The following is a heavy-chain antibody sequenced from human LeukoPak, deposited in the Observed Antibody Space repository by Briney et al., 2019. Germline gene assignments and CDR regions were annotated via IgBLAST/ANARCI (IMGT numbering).Heavy chain of an antibody. Sequence: KPSETLSLTCTVSGGSLSTGDYYWSWTRQPPGKGLEWIGYIYYSGTTYYNPSLKSRVTISVDTSKNQFSLKLSSVTAADTAVYYCANYYDSSGPIFDYWGQGTLVTVSS. CDR3: ANYYDSSGPIFDY. J-gene: IGHJ4*02. CDR2: IYYSGTT. CDR1: GGSLSTGDYY. D-gene: IGHD3-22*01. V-gene: IGHV4-30-4*01.